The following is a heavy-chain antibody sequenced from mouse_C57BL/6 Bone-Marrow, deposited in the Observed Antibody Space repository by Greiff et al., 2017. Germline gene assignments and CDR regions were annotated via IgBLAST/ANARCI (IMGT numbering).Heavy chain of an antibody. J-gene: IGHJ3*01. CDR1: GYNFTSYG. CDR3: AREVRGFAY. Sequence: QVQLQQSGAELARPGASVKLSCKASGYNFTSYGISWVKQRTGQGLEWIGEIYPRSGNTYYNEKFKGKATLTADKSSSTAYMELRSLTSEDSAVYFCAREVRGFAYWGQGTLVTVSA. CDR2: IYPRSGNT. V-gene: IGHV1-81*01.